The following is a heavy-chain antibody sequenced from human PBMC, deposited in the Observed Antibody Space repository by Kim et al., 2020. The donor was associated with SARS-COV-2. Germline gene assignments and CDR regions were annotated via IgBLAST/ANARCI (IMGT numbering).Heavy chain of an antibody. V-gene: IGHV1-8*01. D-gene: IGHD3-3*01. J-gene: IGHJ5*01. Sequence: ASVKVSCKAAGYTFTRYDINWVRQAPGQGFEWMGWMNPNRGNTGYAQKFQGRVTMTSDTSINTAYVALSDLRFDDTAFFYFARGRFTKIFGVTIRSDGF. CDR2: MNPNRGNT. CDR3: ARGRFTKIFGVTIRSDGF. CDR1: GYTFTRYD.